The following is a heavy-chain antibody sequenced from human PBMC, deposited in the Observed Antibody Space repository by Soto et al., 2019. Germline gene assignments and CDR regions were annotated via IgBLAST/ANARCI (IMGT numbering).Heavy chain of an antibody. D-gene: IGHD2-2*01. CDR3: ARGRGSTGYLGREHYFDY. V-gene: IGHV3-66*01. Sequence: EVQVVESGGGLVQPGGSLRLSCAASGFSVTNNYMNWVRQAPGKGLEWVSIIDIGGNTYYADSVKDRFTISRDSSRNTPYLHIDSLRAEDTAVYYCARGRGSTGYLGREHYFDYWGQGTLVTVSP. CDR1: GFSVTNNY. CDR2: IDIGGNT. J-gene: IGHJ4*02.